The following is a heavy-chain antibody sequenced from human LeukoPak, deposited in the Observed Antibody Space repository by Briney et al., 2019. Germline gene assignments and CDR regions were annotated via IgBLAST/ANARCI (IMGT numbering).Heavy chain of an antibody. CDR3: AKGKVPYDILTGYYES. J-gene: IGHJ4*02. CDR2: ISGSGGST. V-gene: IGHV3-23*01. Sequence: GGSLRLSCAASGFTFSSYAMSWVRQAPGKGLEWVSAISGSGGSTYYADSVKGRFTISRDNSKNTLYLQMNSLRAEDTAVYYCAKGKVPYDILTGYYESWGQGTLVTVSS. CDR1: GFTFSSYA. D-gene: IGHD3-9*01.